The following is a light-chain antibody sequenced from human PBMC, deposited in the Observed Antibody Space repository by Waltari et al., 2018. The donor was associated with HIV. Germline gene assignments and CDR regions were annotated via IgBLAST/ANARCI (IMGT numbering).Light chain of an antibody. Sequence: IQMTQYPSSLSASVGDRVTITCRANHNISSSLNWYQQKSGKAPKLLIYAASNLQSWVPSRVSGSGSGTDFTLTLSSLQPEDFATYYCQQSYSTPLTFGGGTKVEIK. J-gene: IGKJ4*01. CDR1: HNISSS. V-gene: IGKV1-39*01. CDR2: AAS. CDR3: QQSYSTPLT.